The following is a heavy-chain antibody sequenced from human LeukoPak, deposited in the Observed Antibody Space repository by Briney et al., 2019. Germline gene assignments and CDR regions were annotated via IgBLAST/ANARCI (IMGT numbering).Heavy chain of an antibody. D-gene: IGHD2-15*01. CDR1: GFTFSSYS. CDR2: ISSSSSTI. V-gene: IGHV3-48*01. J-gene: IGHJ4*02. Sequence: GGSLRLSCAASGFTFSSYSMNWVRQAPGKGLEWASYISSSSSTIYYADSVKGRFTISRDNAKNSLYLQMNSLRAEDTAVYYCARGDCSGGSCYLSLTTIDYWGQGTLVTVSS. CDR3: ARGDCSGGSCYLSLTTIDY.